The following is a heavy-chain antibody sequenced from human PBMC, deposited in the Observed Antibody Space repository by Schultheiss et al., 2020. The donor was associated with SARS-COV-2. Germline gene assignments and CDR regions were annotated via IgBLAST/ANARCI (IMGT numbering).Heavy chain of an antibody. CDR1: GYTFTSYD. CDR2: VNPNSGNT. J-gene: IGHJ4*02. V-gene: IGHV1-8*01. CDR3: ARGSTVTTDY. Sequence: ASVKVSCKASGYTFTSYDVNWVRQATGQGLEWMGRVNPNSGNTGYAQKFQGRVTMTRNTSISTAYMELSSLRSEDTAVYYCARGSTVTTDYWGQGTLVTVSS. D-gene: IGHD4-17*01.